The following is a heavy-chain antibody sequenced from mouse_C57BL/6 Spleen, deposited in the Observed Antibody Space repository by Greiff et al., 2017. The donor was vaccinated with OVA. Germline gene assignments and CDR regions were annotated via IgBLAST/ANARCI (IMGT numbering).Heavy chain of an antibody. CDR3: ARQGLYDYDGYAMDY. CDR1: GFTFSSYT. Sequence: EVHLVESGGGLVKPGGSLKLSCAASGFTFSSYTMSWVRQTPEKRLEWVATISGGGGNTYYPDSVKGRFTISRDNAKNTLYLQMSSLRSEDTALYYCARQGLYDYDGYAMDYWGQGTSVTVSS. D-gene: IGHD2-4*01. J-gene: IGHJ4*01. CDR2: ISGGGGNT. V-gene: IGHV5-9*01.